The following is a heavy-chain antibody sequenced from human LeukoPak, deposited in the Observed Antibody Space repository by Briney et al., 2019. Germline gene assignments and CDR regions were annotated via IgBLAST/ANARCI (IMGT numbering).Heavy chain of an antibody. CDR3: ARDPSNTSGRFAYFDY. CDR2: FDPEDGET. V-gene: IGHV1-24*01. CDR1: GYTLTELS. D-gene: IGHD6-19*01. J-gene: IGHJ4*02. Sequence: ASVKVSCKVSGYTLTELSLHWVRQAPGKGLEWMGRFDPEDGETIYARKFQGRVTMTEDTSTDTAYMELRSLRSDDTAVYYCARDPSNTSGRFAYFDYWGQGTLVTVSS.